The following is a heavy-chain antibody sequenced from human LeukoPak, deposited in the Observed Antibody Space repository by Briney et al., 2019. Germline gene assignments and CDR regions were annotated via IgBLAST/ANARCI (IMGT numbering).Heavy chain of an antibody. J-gene: IGHJ6*03. CDR3: ARGPGIAVTVYYYYYMDV. CDR1: GFTFSNYE. V-gene: IGHV3-7*01. D-gene: IGHD6-19*01. CDR2: IRQDGSEK. Sequence: GGSLRLSCATSGFTFSNYEMTWVRQAPGKGLEWVANIRQDGSEKYYVDSVKGRFTISRDNAKNSLYLQMNSLRAEDTAVYYCARGPGIAVTVYYYYYMDVWGKGTTVTVSS.